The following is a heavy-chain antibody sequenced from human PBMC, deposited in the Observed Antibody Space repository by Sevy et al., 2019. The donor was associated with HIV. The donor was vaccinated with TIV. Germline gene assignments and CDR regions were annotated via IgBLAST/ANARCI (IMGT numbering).Heavy chain of an antibody. D-gene: IGHD3-10*01. CDR2: ITTSSRYI. V-gene: IGHV3-21*01. Sequence: GGSLRLSCAASGFTFSTYGMNWVRQAPGKGLEWVSSITTSSRYIYYADSMKGRFTISRDNAKNSLFLQMNSLRAEDTAVYYCVREWFGVPGAFDIWGQGTMVTVSS. CDR1: GFTFSTYG. CDR3: VREWFGVPGAFDI. J-gene: IGHJ3*02.